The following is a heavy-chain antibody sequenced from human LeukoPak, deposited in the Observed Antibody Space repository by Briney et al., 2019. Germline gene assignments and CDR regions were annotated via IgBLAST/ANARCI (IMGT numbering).Heavy chain of an antibody. V-gene: IGHV3-23*01. J-gene: IGHJ4*02. D-gene: IGHD6-13*01. Sequence: GGSLRLSCAASGFTFSSYAMSWVRQAPGKGLEWVSAISGSGGSTYYADSVKGRFTTSRENSRVTLYLQMNSLRAEDTAVYYCARYSSSRYSPFDYWGQGTLVTVSS. CDR1: GFTFSSYA. CDR3: ARYSSSRYSPFDY. CDR2: ISGSGGST.